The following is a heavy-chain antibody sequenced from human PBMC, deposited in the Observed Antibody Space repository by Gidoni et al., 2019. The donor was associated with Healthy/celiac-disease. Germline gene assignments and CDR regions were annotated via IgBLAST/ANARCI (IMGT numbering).Heavy chain of an antibody. CDR1: GFTFRSYA. Sequence: EVQLLESGGGLVQPGGSLRLSCAASGFTFRSYAMSWVRQAPGKGLEWVSAISGSGGSTYYADSVKGRFTISRDNSKNTLYLQMNSLRAEDTAVYYCAKFSGWYDVRTDYGMDVWGQGTTVTVSS. CDR2: ISGSGGST. D-gene: IGHD6-19*01. V-gene: IGHV3-23*01. CDR3: AKFSGWYDVRTDYGMDV. J-gene: IGHJ6*02.